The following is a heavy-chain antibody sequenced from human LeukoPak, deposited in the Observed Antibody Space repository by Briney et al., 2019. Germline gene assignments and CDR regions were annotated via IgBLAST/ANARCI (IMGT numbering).Heavy chain of an antibody. CDR2: IYSGGST. J-gene: IGHJ6*02. CDR1: GFTVSSNY. D-gene: IGHD1-1*01. V-gene: IGHV3-66*01. Sequence: PGGSLRLSCAASGFTVSSNYMSWVRQAPGKGLEWVSVIYSGGSTYYADSVKGRFTISRDNSKNTLYLQMNSLRAEDTAVYYCASPFPGETNNEYYYYGMDVWGQGTAVTVSS. CDR3: ASPFPGETNNEYYYYGMDV.